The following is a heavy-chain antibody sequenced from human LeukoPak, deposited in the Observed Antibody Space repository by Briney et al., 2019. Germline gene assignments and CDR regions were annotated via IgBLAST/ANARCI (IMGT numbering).Heavy chain of an antibody. Sequence: PGGSLRLSCAASGLTFSSYWMHWVRQAPGKGLVWVSRINRDGSITSYGDSEKGRFTISRDNAKNTLYLQMSSLRAEDTAVYYCAKENYYGMDAWGQGTTVTVSS. CDR1: GLTFSSYW. J-gene: IGHJ6*02. CDR3: AKENYYGMDA. CDR2: INRDGSIT. V-gene: IGHV3-74*01.